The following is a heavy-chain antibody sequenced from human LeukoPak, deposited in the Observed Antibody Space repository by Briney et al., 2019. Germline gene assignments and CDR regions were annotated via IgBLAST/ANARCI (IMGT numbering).Heavy chain of an antibody. V-gene: IGHV3-13*01. Sequence: PGGSLRLSCAASGFTFSSYDMHWVRQATGKGLEWVSATGTAGDTYYPGSVKGRFTISRENAKNSLYLKMNSLRAEDTAVYYCARVCSNYYYYYGMDVWGQGTTVTVSS. CDR1: GFTFSSYD. CDR2: TGTAGDT. J-gene: IGHJ6*02. D-gene: IGHD4-11*01. CDR3: ARVCSNYYYYYGMDV.